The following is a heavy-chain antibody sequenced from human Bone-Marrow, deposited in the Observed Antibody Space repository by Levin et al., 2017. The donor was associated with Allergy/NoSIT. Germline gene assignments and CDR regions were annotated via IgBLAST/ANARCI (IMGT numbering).Heavy chain of an antibody. Sequence: GESLKISCTASGFIFSNYAMTWVRQAPGKGLEWVSLISGSGDTTYYADSVKGLFTVSRDNSKNTVFLQMNSLRADDTAVYYCARGRTDIAVVSVGHNYYYYYMDVWGKGTTVTVSS. D-gene: IGHD2-2*01. CDR1: GFIFSNYA. J-gene: IGHJ6*03. V-gene: IGHV3-23*01. CDR3: ARGRTDIAVVSVGHNYYYYYMDV. CDR2: ISGSGDTT.